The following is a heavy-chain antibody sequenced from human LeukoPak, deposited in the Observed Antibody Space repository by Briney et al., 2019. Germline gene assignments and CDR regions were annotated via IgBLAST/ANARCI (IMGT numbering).Heavy chain of an antibody. CDR3: ARVTMIVVVIDY. V-gene: IGHV4-59*06. CDR2: IYDSGST. J-gene: IGHJ4*02. D-gene: IGHD3-22*01. Sequence: SETPSLTCVVSGGSLSTHHWSWIRQHSGRGLEWIGYIYDSGSTYYNPSLKSRVTISVDTSKNHFSLKLSSVTAADTAVYYCARVTMIVVVIDYWGQGTLVTVSS. CDR1: GGSLSTHH.